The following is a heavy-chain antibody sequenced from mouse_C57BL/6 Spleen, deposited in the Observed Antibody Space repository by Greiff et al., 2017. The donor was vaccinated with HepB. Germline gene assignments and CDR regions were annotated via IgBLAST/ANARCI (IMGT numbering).Heavy chain of an antibody. J-gene: IGHJ2*01. D-gene: IGHD2-14*01. CDR1: GFTFSDYG. CDR2: ISSGSSTI. CDR3: AREVRRVFDY. V-gene: IGHV5-17*01. Sequence: EVHLVESGGGLVKPGGSLKLSCAASGFTFSDYGMHWVRQAPEKGLEWVAYISSGSSTIYYADTVKGRFTISRDNAKNTLFLQMTSLRSEDTAMYYCAREVRRVFDYWGQGTTLTVSS.